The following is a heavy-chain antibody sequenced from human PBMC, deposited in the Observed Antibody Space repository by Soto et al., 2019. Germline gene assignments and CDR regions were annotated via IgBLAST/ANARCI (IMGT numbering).Heavy chain of an antibody. J-gene: IGHJ6*03. V-gene: IGHV3-23*01. Sequence: GGSLRLSCAASGFTFSSDAMSWVRQAPGKGLELVSGISGSGGSTYYADSVKGRFTISGDNSKNTLYLQMNSLRAEDTAVYYCAKVAGYGMGSGGRCYSGAWCCNYYMDVWGKGTTVTVSS. CDR2: ISGSGGST. CDR3: AKVAGYGMGSGGRCYSGAWCCNYYMDV. D-gene: IGHD2-15*01. CDR1: GFTFSSDA.